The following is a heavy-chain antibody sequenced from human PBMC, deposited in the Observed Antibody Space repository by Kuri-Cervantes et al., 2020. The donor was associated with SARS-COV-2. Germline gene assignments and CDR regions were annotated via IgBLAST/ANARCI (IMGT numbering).Heavy chain of an antibody. CDR1: GFTFDDYA. D-gene: IGHD3-3*01. J-gene: IGHJ4*02. Sequence: FPKPSRAASGFTFDDYAMHWVRQAPGKGLEWVSGISWNSGSIGYADSVKGRFTISRDNAKNSLYLQMNSLRAEDMALYYCAKARKGDLRPTVFDYWGQGTLVTVSS. CDR3: AKARKGDLRPTVFDY. CDR2: ISWNSGSI. V-gene: IGHV3-9*03.